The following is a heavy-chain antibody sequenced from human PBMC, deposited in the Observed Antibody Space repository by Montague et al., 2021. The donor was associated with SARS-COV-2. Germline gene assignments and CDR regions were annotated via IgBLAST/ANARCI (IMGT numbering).Heavy chain of an antibody. CDR1: GFSLSTSGMC. CDR2: IDWDGDK. V-gene: IGHV2-70*11. CDR3: ARGPSDTYYHNGMDV. J-gene: IGHJ6*02. Sequence: PALVKPTQTLTLTCTFSGFSLSTSGMCMTWIRQPPGKALEWLARIDWDGDKYYNTSLKSRLTISKDTSKNLMVLTMTNMDLVDTATYYCARGPSDTYYHNGMDVWGRGTTVTVSS.